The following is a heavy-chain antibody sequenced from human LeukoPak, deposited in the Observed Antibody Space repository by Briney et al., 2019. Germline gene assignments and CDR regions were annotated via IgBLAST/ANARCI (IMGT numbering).Heavy chain of an antibody. CDR3: ARNHAFDI. CDR1: GFTFSSYA. Sequence: PGGSLRLSCAASGFTFSSYAMHWVRQAPGKGLEWVALISYDGSYEFSADSVRGRFTISRNNSKSTLYLQMKSLRPEDTAVYYCARNHAFDIWGQGTMVTVSS. CDR2: ISYDGSYE. V-gene: IGHV3-30*01. J-gene: IGHJ3*02.